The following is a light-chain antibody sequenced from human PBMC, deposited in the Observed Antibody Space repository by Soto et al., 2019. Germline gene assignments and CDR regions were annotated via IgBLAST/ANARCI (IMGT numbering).Light chain of an antibody. V-gene: IGKV1-5*03. CDR3: QQYNGLPTWT. Sequence: DLQMTQSPSTLSASVGDRVTITCRASQNINIWLAWYQQKPGTAPKLLIYKASTLESGVPSRFSGNGSGTDFTITISSLQTDDSATYYCQQYNGLPTWTFGQGTKVEMK. J-gene: IGKJ1*01. CDR1: QNINIW. CDR2: KAS.